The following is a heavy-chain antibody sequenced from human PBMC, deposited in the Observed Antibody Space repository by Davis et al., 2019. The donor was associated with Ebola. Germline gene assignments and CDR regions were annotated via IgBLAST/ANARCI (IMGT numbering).Heavy chain of an antibody. D-gene: IGHD6-13*01. J-gene: IGHJ4*02. V-gene: IGHV3-23*01. Sequence: GGPLRPSCAASGFTFSNAWMSWVRQAPGKGLEWVSLISGSGASTYYADSVKGRFTISRDNSKNTLYLQMNSLRAEDTAVYYCAKSYTSSWYAHWGQGTLVTVSS. CDR3: AKSYTSSWYAH. CDR2: ISGSGAST. CDR1: GFTFSNAW.